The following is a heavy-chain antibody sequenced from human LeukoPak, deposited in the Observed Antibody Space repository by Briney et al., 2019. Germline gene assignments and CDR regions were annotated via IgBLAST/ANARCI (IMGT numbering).Heavy chain of an antibody. Sequence: SETLSLTCAVYGGSFSGYYWSWIRQPPGKGLEWIGEINHSGSTNYNPSLKSRVTISVDTSKNQFSLKLSSVTAADTAVYYCARVGSSRTYYYDSSGYPAFDYWGQGTLVTVSS. J-gene: IGHJ4*02. CDR3: ARVGSSRTYYYDSSGYPAFDY. V-gene: IGHV4-34*01. CDR1: GGSFSGYY. CDR2: INHSGST. D-gene: IGHD3-22*01.